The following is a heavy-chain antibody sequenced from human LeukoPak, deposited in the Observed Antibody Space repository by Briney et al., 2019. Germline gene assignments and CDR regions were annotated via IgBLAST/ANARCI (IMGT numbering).Heavy chain of an antibody. CDR1: GFTFSSYA. Sequence: GGSLRLSCAASGFTFSSYAMSWVRQAPGKGLEWVSAISGSGGSTYYADSVKGRFTISRDNSKNTLYLQMNSLRAEDTAVYYCAKDQYYWDSYGPLDYWGQGTLVTVSS. J-gene: IGHJ4*02. V-gene: IGHV3-23*01. CDR3: AKDQYYWDSYGPLDY. CDR2: ISGSGGST. D-gene: IGHD5-18*01.